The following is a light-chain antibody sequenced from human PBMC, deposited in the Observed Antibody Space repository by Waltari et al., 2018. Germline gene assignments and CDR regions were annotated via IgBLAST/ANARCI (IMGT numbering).Light chain of an antibody. Sequence: EIVLTQSPATLSLSPGERATLSCRASQSVSSDSLAWYQQKHGQAPRLLIYGASSRATGIPDRFSASGSGTDFTLTVSRLEPEDFAVYYCQQYGSSPYTFGQGTKVDIK. CDR3: QQYGSSPYT. CDR2: GAS. V-gene: IGKV3-20*01. CDR1: QSVSSDS. J-gene: IGKJ2*01.